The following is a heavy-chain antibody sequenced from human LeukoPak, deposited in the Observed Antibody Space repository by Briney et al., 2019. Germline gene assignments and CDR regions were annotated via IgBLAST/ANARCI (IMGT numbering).Heavy chain of an antibody. D-gene: IGHD3-9*01. CDR1: GFTFSDYY. CDR2: ISSSSYT. CDR3: ARDSADILTGADAFDI. Sequence: GGSLRLSCAASGFTFSDYYMSWIRQAPGKGLEWVSYISSSSYTNYADSVKGRFTISRDNAKNPLYLQMNSLRAEDTAVYYCARDSADILTGADAFDIWGQGTMVTVSS. V-gene: IGHV3-11*06. J-gene: IGHJ3*02.